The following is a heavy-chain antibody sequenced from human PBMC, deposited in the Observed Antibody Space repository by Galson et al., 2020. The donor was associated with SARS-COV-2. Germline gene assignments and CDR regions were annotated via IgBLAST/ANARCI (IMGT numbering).Heavy chain of an antibody. D-gene: IGHD7-27*01. CDR2: ITHSGIS. CDR3: ARKTGDLLLGGEAFDY. Sequence: SETLSLTCSVSGDSISSGYNWGWIRQSPGKGLEWIGSITHSGISYNNPSLNSRLTMSVDTSKNQFSLKLYFVTAADTALDYGARKTGDLLLGGEAFDYWGQGTLVTVSS. J-gene: IGHJ4*02. CDR1: GDSISSGYN. V-gene: IGHV4-38-2*02.